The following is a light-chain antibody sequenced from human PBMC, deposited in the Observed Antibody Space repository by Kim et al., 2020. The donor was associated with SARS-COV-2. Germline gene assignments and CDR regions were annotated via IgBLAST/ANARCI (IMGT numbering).Light chain of an antibody. V-gene: IGLV3-19*01. CDR1: SRRKYY. CDR3: SSRDSTGDHVV. Sequence: ALGQTGRPTCQGDSRRKYYATWYQQRPGQAPTLVLYGKYDRPSGIPDRLSGSASGNTASLTITGAQAEDEADYYCSSRDSTGDHVVFGGGTQLNVL. CDR2: GKY. J-gene: IGLJ3*02.